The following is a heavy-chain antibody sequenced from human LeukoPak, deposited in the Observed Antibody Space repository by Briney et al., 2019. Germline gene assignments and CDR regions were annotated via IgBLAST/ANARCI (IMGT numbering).Heavy chain of an antibody. D-gene: IGHD3-22*01. V-gene: IGHV7-4-1*02. J-gene: IGHJ3*02. CDR1: GYTFTSYA. CDR2: INTNTGNP. Sequence: ASVKVSCKVSGYTFTSYAMNWVRQAPGQGLEWMGWINTNTGNPTYAQGFTGRFVFSLDTSVSTAYLQISSLKAEDTAVYYCARPSLRRPYYYDSSGPRYAFDIWGQGTMVTVSS. CDR3: ARPSLRRPYYYDSSGPRYAFDI.